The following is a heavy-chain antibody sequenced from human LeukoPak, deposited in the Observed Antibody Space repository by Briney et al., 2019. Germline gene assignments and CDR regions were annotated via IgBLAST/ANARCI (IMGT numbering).Heavy chain of an antibody. Sequence: ASVKVSCKASGYTFTSYDINWVRQAPGQGLEWMGWINPNSGGTNYAQKFQGRVTMTRDTSISTAYMELSRLRSDDTAVYYCASLHYYDSSDYWGQGTLVTVSS. D-gene: IGHD3-22*01. J-gene: IGHJ4*02. V-gene: IGHV1-2*02. CDR3: ASLHYYDSSDY. CDR2: INPNSGGT. CDR1: GYTFTSYD.